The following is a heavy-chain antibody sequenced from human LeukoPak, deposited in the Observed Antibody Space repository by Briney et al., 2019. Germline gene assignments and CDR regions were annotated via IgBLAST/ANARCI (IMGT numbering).Heavy chain of an antibody. J-gene: IGHJ4*02. V-gene: IGHV4-38-2*02. CDR2: IYHSGST. D-gene: IGHD3-22*01. Sequence: SETLSLTCTVSGYSISRGYSWGWIRPPPGKGLEWIGNIYHSGSTNYSPSLKSRVTISVDTSKNHFSLKLSSVTAADTAVYFCAREDYYNSGGYYLDYWGQGTLVTVSS. CDR3: AREDYYNSGGYYLDY. CDR1: GYSISRGYS.